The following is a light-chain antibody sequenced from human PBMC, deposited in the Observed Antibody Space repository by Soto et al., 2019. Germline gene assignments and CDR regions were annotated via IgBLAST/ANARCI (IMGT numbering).Light chain of an antibody. J-gene: IGKJ1*01. CDR1: QSVSNN. CDR2: GAS. CDR3: QHYNNWPPWT. V-gene: IGKV3-15*01. Sequence: EIVMTQSPATLSVSPGQRATLSCRASQSVSNNLAWYQQKPGQAPRLLIYGASTRATGIPARFSGSGSGTDFTLTISSLQSEDFAIYYCQHYNNWPPWTFDQGTKVEIK.